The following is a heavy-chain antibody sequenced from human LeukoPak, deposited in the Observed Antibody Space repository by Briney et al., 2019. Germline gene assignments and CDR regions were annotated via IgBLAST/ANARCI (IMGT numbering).Heavy chain of an antibody. V-gene: IGHV3-66*02. CDR2: IYSDGVT. CDR3: SRDRAEGKTWVEFDP. J-gene: IGHJ5*02. CDR1: GFIVNSYA. Sequence: GGSLRLSCAASGFIVNSYAMSWVRQAPGKGLAWVSLIYSDGVTQYADSVKGRFTISRDNSKNTLYLQMNSLRDEDTAVYFCSRDRAEGKTWVEFDPWGQGTLVTVSS.